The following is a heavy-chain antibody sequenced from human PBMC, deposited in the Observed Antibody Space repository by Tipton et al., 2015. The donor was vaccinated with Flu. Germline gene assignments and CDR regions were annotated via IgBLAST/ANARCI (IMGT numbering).Heavy chain of an antibody. J-gene: IGHJ4*02. V-gene: IGHV4-39*07. CDR1: GGSISSSSYY. CDR2: IYYSGST. CDR3: ARGKGDFDY. Sequence: LSCTVSGGSISSSSYYWGWIRQPPGKGLEWIGSIYYSGSTYYNPSLKSRVTISVDTSKNQFSLKLSSVTAADTAVYYCARGKGDFDYWGQGTLVTVSS.